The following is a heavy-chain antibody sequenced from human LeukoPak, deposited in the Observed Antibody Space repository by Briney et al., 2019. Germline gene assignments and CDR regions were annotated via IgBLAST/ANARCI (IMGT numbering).Heavy chain of an antibody. CDR3: ARDGGAEGY. D-gene: IGHD6-25*01. V-gene: IGHV4-59*12. Sequence: PSETLSLTCTVSGGSISSYYWSWIRQPPGKGLEWIGYIYYSGSTNYNPSLKSRVTISVDTSKNQFSLKLSSVTAADTAVYYCARDGGAEGYWGQGTLVTVSS. CDR1: GGSISSYY. J-gene: IGHJ4*02. CDR2: IYYSGST.